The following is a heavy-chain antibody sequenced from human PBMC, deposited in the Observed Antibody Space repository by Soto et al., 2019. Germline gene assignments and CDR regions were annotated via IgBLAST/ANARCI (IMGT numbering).Heavy chain of an antibody. V-gene: IGHV1-3*01. CDR3: XXXXXXXXXXXDY. Sequence: QVQLVQSGAEVKKPGASVKVSCKASGYTFTSYXXXXXXXXXXXXXEWMGWINAGNGNTKYSQKFQGRVTITRDTXXXXXXXXXXXXXXXXXXXXXXXXXXXXXXXXXDYWGQGTLVTVSS. CDR2: INAGNGNT. CDR1: GYTFTSYX. J-gene: IGHJ4*02.